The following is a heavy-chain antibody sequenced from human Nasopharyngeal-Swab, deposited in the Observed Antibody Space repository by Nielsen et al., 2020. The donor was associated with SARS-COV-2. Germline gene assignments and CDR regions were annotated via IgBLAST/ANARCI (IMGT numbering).Heavy chain of an antibody. J-gene: IGHJ6*03. D-gene: IGHD1-26*01. CDR1: GYTFTSYA. Sequence: ASVKVSCKASGYTFTSYAMHWVRQAPGQRLEWMGWINAGNGNTKYSQKFQGRVTITRDTSASTAYMELSSLRSEDTAVYYCARWRVGGSYSGYYSYMDVWGKGTTVTVSS. CDR3: ARWRVGGSYSGYYSYMDV. V-gene: IGHV1-3*01. CDR2: INAGNGNT.